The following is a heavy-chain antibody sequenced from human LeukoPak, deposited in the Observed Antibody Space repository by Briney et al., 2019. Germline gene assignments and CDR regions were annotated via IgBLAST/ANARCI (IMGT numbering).Heavy chain of an antibody. CDR3: AKEGIAAADYYFDY. Sequence: GGSLRLSCAASGFTFDDYAMHWVRQAPGKGLEWVSGISWNSGSIGYADSVKGRFTISRDNAKNSLYLQMNSLRAEDTALYYCAKEGIAAADYYFDYWGQGTLVTVSS. D-gene: IGHD6-13*01. V-gene: IGHV3-9*01. J-gene: IGHJ4*02. CDR2: ISWNSGSI. CDR1: GFTFDDYA.